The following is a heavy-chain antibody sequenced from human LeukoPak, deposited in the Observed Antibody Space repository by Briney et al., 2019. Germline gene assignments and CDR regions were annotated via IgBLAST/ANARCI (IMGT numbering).Heavy chain of an antibody. Sequence: ASVKVSCKASGYTFTSHGISWVRQDPGQGLEWMGWISAYNGNTNYAQKFQGRVTMITDTSTSTAYMELRSLGSDDTAVYYCATGITYYDSSGKTAFDIWGQGTMVTVSS. CDR2: ISAYNGNT. CDR1: GYTFTSHG. D-gene: IGHD3-22*01. J-gene: IGHJ3*02. CDR3: ATGITYYDSSGKTAFDI. V-gene: IGHV1-18*01.